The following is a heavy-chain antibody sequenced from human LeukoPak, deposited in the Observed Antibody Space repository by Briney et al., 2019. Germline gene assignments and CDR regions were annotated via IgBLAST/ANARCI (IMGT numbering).Heavy chain of an antibody. J-gene: IGHJ6*03. D-gene: IGHD6-13*01. CDR3: AREPSGYSSSWYRPLYYYYYYMDV. CDR2: IRGSGDST. Sequence: GGSLRLSCATSGFTFSTYAMSWVRQAPGKGLEWVSTIRGSGDSTYYTDSVKGRFTISRDNSKKTLYLQMNSLRAEDTAVYYCAREPSGYSSSWYRPLYYYYYYMDVWGKGTTVTVSS. CDR1: GFTFSTYA. V-gene: IGHV3-23*01.